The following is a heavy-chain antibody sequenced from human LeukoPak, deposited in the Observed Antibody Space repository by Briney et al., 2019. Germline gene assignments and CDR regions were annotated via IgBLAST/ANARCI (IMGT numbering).Heavy chain of an antibody. J-gene: IGHJ4*02. D-gene: IGHD3-22*01. Sequence: SGGSLRLSCAASGFTFRSYGMHWVRQAPGKGLEWVAVISYDGSNKYYADSVKGRFTISRDNSKNTLYLQMSSLRAEDTAVYYCVKSDYYDSSGYYDYWGQGTLVTVSS. CDR3: VKSDYYDSSGYYDY. CDR1: GFTFRSYG. CDR2: ISYDGSNK. V-gene: IGHV3-30*18.